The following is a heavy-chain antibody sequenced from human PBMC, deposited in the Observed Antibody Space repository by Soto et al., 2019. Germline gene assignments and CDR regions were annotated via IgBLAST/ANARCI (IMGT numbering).Heavy chain of an antibody. CDR3: AKNGHPPYYYYGMDV. J-gene: IGHJ6*02. CDR1: GYTFSRYG. Sequence: QGQLVQSGPEAKKPGASVKVSCKASGYTFSRYGISWVRQAPGQGLEWMGWISGYNGDTKYAQKVEGRVTMTKDTSTYKAYKELRTLTSDDTAIYYCAKNGHPPYYYYGMDVWGQGTTVTVS. V-gene: IGHV1-18*01. CDR2: ISGYNGDT. D-gene: IGHD2-8*01.